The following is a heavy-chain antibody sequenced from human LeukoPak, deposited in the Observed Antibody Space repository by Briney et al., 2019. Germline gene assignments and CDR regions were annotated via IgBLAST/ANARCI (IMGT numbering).Heavy chain of an antibody. V-gene: IGHV3-74*01. CDR3: ARAPSEIGGYFPEYFRH. J-gene: IGHJ1*01. D-gene: IGHD3-22*01. CDR2: IKSDGGT. Sequence: GGSLRLSCAASGFTFSTYWMHWVRQAPGKGLVWVSRIKSDGGTNYADSVKGRFTISRDNAKKTVSLQMNSPRPEDTGVYYCARAPSEIGGYFPEYFRHWGQGTLVTVSS. CDR1: GFTFSTYW.